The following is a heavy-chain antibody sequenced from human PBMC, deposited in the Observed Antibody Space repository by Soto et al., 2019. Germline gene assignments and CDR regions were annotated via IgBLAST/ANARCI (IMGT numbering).Heavy chain of an antibody. D-gene: IGHD3-16*01. Sequence: QGELVESGGGVVQTGGSLRLSCAASGFTFSNYAMHWVRQAPDKGLEWVAVISYDGTYKYYADSVEGRFTGSRDNSKNTLSLHLTSLTLEDTAMYYCTRDGAFRGALTSEGDFHAWGQGTLVSVSS. CDR2: ISYDGTYK. CDR1: GFTFSNYA. CDR3: TRDGAFRGALTSEGDFHA. V-gene: IGHV3-30-3*01. J-gene: IGHJ4*02.